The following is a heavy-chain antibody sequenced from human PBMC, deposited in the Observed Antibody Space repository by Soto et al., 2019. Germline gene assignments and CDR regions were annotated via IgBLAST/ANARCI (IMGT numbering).Heavy chain of an antibody. V-gene: IGHV3-23*01. J-gene: IGHJ6*02. CDR2: ISGSGGST. Sequence: PGGSLRLSCAASGITFSANAMSWVRQAPGKGLEWVSDISGSGGSTYYADSVKGRFTISRDNSKGTLYLQMNSLRAEDTAVYYCAKGLRISAAGPYYSYGMDVWGQGTTVTVSS. D-gene: IGHD6-13*01. CDR3: AKGLRISAAGPYYSYGMDV. CDR1: GITFSANA.